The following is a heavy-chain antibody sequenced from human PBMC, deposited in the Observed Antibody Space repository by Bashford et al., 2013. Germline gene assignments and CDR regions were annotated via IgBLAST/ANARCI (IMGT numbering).Heavy chain of an antibody. Sequence: ASVKVSCKASGYTFTDYYIHWVRQAPGQGLEWMGIINPSGGTTSDAQKFQGRVTMTRDTSTSTVYMELSSLRSEDTAVYYCATLLGDYGFDYWGQGTLVTVSS. V-gene: IGHV1-46*01. CDR2: INPSGGTT. CDR1: GYTFTDYY. J-gene: IGHJ4*02. CDR3: ATLLGDYGFDY. D-gene: IGHD4-17*01.